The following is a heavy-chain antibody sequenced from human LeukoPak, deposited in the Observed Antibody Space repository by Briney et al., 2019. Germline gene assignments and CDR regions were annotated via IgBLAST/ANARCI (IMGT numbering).Heavy chain of an antibody. CDR3: ARGLTYGWIDP. J-gene: IGHJ5*02. Sequence: ASVKVSCKASGYTLTHYDIVWVRQATGQGLEWMGWMTSDRGDTGYAQKFQGRLTITRNTSISTAYMELSGLTSDDTAVYYCARGLTYGWIDPWGQGTLVTVSS. V-gene: IGHV1-8*03. D-gene: IGHD3-10*01. CDR1: GYTLTHYD. CDR2: MTSDRGDT.